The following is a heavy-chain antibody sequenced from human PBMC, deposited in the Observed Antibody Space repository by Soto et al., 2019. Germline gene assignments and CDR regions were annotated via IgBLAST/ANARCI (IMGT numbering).Heavy chain of an antibody. Sequence: ASVKVSCKASGGTFSSYAISWVRQAPGQGLEWMGGIIPIFGTANYAQKFQGRVTITADESTSTAYMGLSSLRSEDTAVYYCARATYYDFWSGPRGHYYGMDVWGQGTTVTVSS. D-gene: IGHD3-3*01. CDR1: GGTFSSYA. CDR3: ARATYYDFWSGPRGHYYGMDV. J-gene: IGHJ6*02. CDR2: IIPIFGTA. V-gene: IGHV1-69*13.